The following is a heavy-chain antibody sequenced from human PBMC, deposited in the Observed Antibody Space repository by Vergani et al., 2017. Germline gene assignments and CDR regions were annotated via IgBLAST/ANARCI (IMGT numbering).Heavy chain of an antibody. CDR2: IDHTGRP. Sequence: QVQLQQWGGGLLKPSETLSLTCVVNGGSFTSYHWTWIRQSPGEGLEWVGDIDHTGRPDYNPSLKSRLTMSVDKSRNQFSLTLTSVTATDTAIYFCARVNTDTNGHLYYYYYMDVWGQGTAVTVS. CDR1: GGSFTSYH. J-gene: IGHJ6*03. V-gene: IGHV4-34*01. D-gene: IGHD2-8*01. CDR3: ARVNTDTNGHLYYYYYMDV.